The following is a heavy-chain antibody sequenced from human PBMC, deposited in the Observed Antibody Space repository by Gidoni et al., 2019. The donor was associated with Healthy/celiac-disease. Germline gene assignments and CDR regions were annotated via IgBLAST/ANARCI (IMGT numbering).Heavy chain of an antibody. CDR1: GGSFSGYY. CDR2: INHSGST. D-gene: IGHD2-8*01. V-gene: IGHV4-34*01. J-gene: IGHJ4*02. Sequence: LLKPSETLSLTCVVYGGSFSGYYWSWIRQPPGKGLEWIGEINHSGSTNYNPSLKSRVTISVDTSKNQFSLKLSSVTAADTAVYYCARGGSIVLMVYASFDYWGQGTLVTVSS. CDR3: ARGGSIVLMVYASFDY.